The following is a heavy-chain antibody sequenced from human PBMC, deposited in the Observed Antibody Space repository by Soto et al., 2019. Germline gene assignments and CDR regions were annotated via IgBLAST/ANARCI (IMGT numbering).Heavy chain of an antibody. CDR1: GFTFSSYA. CDR3: AKDSRQWLVQDY. D-gene: IGHD6-19*01. V-gene: IGHV3-23*01. Sequence: GGSLRLSCAASGFTFSSYAMSWVRQAPGKGLEWVSAISGSGGSTYYADSVKGRFTISRDNSKNTLYLQMNSLGAEDTAVYYCAKDSRQWLVQDYWGQGTLVTVSS. J-gene: IGHJ4*02. CDR2: ISGSGGST.